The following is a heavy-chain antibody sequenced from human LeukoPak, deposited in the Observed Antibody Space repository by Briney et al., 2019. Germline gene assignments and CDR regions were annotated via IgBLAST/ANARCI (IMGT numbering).Heavy chain of an antibody. CDR2: ISSSSSYI. J-gene: IGHJ3*02. Sequence: GGSLRLSCAASGFTFSSFSMNWVRQAPGKGLGGVSSISSSSSYIYYADSVKGRFTISRDNAKNSLYLQMNSLRAEDTAVYYCASWGVPAAPQDDAFDIWGQGTMVTVSS. CDR3: ASWGVPAAPQDDAFDI. V-gene: IGHV3-21*01. D-gene: IGHD2-2*01. CDR1: GFTFSSFS.